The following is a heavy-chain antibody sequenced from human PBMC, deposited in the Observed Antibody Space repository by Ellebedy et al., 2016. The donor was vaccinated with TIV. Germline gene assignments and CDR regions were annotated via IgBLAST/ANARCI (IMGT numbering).Heavy chain of an antibody. CDR3: AKATQWLGRSCFDY. CDR1: GFIFSSYA. D-gene: IGHD6-19*01. V-gene: IGHV3-33*06. Sequence: GESLKISCAASGFIFSSYAMHWVRQAPGKGLECVAVIWADGTNEDYGDSVKGRFTISRDNSKNTLYLQMNSLRVEDTALYYCAKATQWLGRSCFDYWGQGTLVTVSS. CDR2: IWADGTNE. J-gene: IGHJ4*02.